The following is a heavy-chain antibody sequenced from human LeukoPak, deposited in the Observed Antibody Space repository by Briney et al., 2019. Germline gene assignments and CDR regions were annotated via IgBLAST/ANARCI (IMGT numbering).Heavy chain of an antibody. D-gene: IGHD3-22*01. CDR3: ARGLRYYDSSGYYPVYYYYYGMDV. CDR2: INPSGGST. Sequence: ASVKVSCKASGYTFTSYYMHWVRQAPGQGLEWMGIINPSGGSTNYAQKFQGRVTITADESTSTAYMELSSLRSEDTAVYYCARGLRYYDSSGYYPVYYYYYGMDVWGQGTTVTVSS. J-gene: IGHJ6*02. V-gene: IGHV1-46*01. CDR1: GYTFTSYY.